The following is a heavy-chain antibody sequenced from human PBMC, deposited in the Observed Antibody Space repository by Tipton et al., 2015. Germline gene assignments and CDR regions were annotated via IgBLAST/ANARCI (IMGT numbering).Heavy chain of an antibody. CDR1: GGSVTSGSHY. CDR3: ARLHYEIVTGHLRSPYHYGLDV. J-gene: IGHJ6*02. V-gene: IGHV4-61*03. CDR2: IYYSGST. Sequence: TLSLTCTVSGGSVTSGSHYWNWIRQPPGQGLEWIGYIYYSGSTSYNPSLKSRVTMSVDTSKNHFSLRLNSVTAADTAVYYCARLHYEIVTGHLRSPYHYGLDVWGHGTSVTVSS. D-gene: IGHD3-9*01.